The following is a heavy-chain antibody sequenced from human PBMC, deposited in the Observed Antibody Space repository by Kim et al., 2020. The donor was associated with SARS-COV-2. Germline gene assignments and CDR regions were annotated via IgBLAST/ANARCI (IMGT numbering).Heavy chain of an antibody. CDR3: AKSYSSGRPFYFDY. V-gene: IGHV3-23*01. D-gene: IGHD6-19*01. Sequence: DADSVKGRFTITRDNSKSSLDLQMNGLRAEDTALYYCAKSYSSGRPFYFDYWGQGTLVTVSS. J-gene: IGHJ4*02.